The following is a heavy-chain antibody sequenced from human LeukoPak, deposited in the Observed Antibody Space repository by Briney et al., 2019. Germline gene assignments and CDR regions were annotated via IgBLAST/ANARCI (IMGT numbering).Heavy chain of an antibody. CDR2: ISVYNGNT. V-gene: IGHV1-18*01. CDR1: GYTFTSNG. D-gene: IGHD3-22*01. CDR3: ARLPDSSGYYGDY. J-gene: IGHJ4*02. Sequence: GASVKVSCKASGYTFTSNGISWVRQAPGQGLERMGWISVYNGNTNYAQSLQGRVTMTRDTSTSTVYMELSSLRSEDTAVYYCARLPDSSGYYGDYWGQGTLVTVSS.